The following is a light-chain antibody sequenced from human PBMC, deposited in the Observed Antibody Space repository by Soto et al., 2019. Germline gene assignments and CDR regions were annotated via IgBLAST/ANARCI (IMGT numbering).Light chain of an antibody. J-gene: IGKJ1*01. CDR2: DVS. Sequence: IQMTQSPSTLSASVGDRVTITCRASQSISSWLAWYQQKPGKAPKLLIYDVSNLESGVPSRFSGSGSGTEFTLTISSLQPDDVATYYCQQYNTFWTFGQGTKVDIK. CDR1: QSISSW. V-gene: IGKV1-5*01. CDR3: QQYNTFWT.